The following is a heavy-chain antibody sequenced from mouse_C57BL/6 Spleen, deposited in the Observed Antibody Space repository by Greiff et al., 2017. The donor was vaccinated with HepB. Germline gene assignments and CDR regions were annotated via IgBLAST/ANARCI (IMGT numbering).Heavy chain of an antibody. J-gene: IGHJ2*01. D-gene: IGHD2-2*01. CDR1: GFSLTSYG. V-gene: IGHV2-4*01. CDR3: AKNSGYYGYDEYYFDY. CDR2: IWSGGST. Sequence: VMLVESGPGLVQPSQSLSITCTVSGFSLTSYGVHWVRQPPGKGLEWLGVIWSGGSTDYNAAFISRLSISKDNSKSQVFFKMNSLQADDTAIYYCAKNSGYYGYDEYYFDYWGQGTTLTVSS.